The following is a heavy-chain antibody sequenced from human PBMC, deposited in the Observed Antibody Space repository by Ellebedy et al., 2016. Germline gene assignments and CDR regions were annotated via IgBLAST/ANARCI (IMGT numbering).Heavy chain of an antibody. J-gene: IGHJ4*02. CDR2: ISTIGSTI. CDR1: GFIFSDYY. Sequence: GESLKISXAASGFIFSDYYMSWIRQAPGQGLEWVSYISTIGSTIYYADSVKGRFTISRDNARNSLYLQMNSLRAEDTAVYYCGGGNSAYLIDYWGQGSLVTVSS. D-gene: IGHD2/OR15-2a*01. CDR3: GGGNSAYLIDY. V-gene: IGHV3-11*04.